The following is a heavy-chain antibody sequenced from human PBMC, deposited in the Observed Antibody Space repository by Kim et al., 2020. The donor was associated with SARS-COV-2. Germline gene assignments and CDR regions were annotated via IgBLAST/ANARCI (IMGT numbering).Heavy chain of an antibody. J-gene: IGHJ4*02. Sequence: SETLSLTCTVSGGSISSGSYYWSWIRQPAGKGLEWIGRIYTSGSTNYNPSLKSRVTISVDTSKNQFSLKLSSVTAADTAVYYCAREAAGQRGDFDYWGQGTLVTVSS. D-gene: IGHD3-10*01. CDR2: IYTSGST. CDR3: AREAAGQRGDFDY. CDR1: GGSISSGSYY. V-gene: IGHV4-61*02.